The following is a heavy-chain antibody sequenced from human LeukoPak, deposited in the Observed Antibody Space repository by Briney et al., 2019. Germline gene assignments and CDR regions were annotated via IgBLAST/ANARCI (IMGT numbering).Heavy chain of an antibody. V-gene: IGHV3-23*01. CDR3: ARESSSGWYFDY. CDR2: ISGSADST. Sequence: GGSLRLSCAASGFPFSTYAMTWVRQPPGKGLEWVASISGSADSTYYAVSVKGRFTISRDNSKNTLYLQMNSLRAEDTAVYYCARESSSGWYFDYWGQGTLVTVSS. J-gene: IGHJ4*02. CDR1: GFPFSTYA. D-gene: IGHD6-19*01.